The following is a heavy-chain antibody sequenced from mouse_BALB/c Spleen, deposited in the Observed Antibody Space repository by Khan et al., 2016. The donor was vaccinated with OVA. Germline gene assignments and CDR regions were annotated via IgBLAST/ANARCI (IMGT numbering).Heavy chain of an antibody. J-gene: IGHJ4*01. CDR2: IWAGGRK. CDR1: GFSLTDYA. CDR3: AKDPPYYGRDY. V-gene: IGHV2-6-5*01. Sequence: QVQLKQSGPGLVAPSQSLSITCTVSGFSLTDYAVSWIRQPPGKGLEWLGVIWAGGRKYYNSVLKSRLSISKDNSKSQVFLKVNSLQTEDTARYYCAKDPPYYGRDYWGQGTSVTVSS.